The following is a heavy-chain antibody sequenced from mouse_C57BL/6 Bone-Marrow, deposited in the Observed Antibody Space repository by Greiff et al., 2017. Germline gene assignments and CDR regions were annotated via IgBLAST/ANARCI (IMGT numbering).Heavy chain of an antibody. CDR2: IWTGGGT. CDR1: GFSLTSYA. V-gene: IGHV2-9-1*01. CDR3: ASITTPEENAMDY. Sequence: QVQLQQSGPGLVAPSQSLSITCTVSGFSLTSYAISWVRQPPGKGLEWLGVIWTGGGTNYNSALKSRLSISKDNSKSQVFLKMNSLQTDDTARYYCASITTPEENAMDYWGQGTSGTGSS. D-gene: IGHD1-1*01. J-gene: IGHJ4*01.